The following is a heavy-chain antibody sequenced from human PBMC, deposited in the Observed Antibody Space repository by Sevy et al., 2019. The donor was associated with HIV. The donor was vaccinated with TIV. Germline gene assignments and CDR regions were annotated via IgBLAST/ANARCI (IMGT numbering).Heavy chain of an antibody. J-gene: IGHJ4*02. Sequence: SQTLSLTCAISGDSVSSNSAAWNWIRQSPSRGLEWLGRTYYRSKWYNDYAVSVKSRITINPDTSKNQFSLQLNSVTPEDTAVYYCAREHTYYDFWTGYSGDYFDYWGQRTLVTVSS. CDR3: AREHTYYDFWTGYSGDYFDY. V-gene: IGHV6-1*01. CDR1: GDSVSSNSAA. D-gene: IGHD3-3*01. CDR2: TYYRSKWYN.